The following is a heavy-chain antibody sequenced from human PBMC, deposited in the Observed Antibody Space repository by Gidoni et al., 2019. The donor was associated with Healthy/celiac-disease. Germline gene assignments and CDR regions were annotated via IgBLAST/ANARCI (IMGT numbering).Heavy chain of an antibody. CDR3: ARPPARYSSSSADY. J-gene: IGHJ4*02. D-gene: IGHD6-6*01. V-gene: IGHV3-11*06. Sequence: QGQLVESGGGLVKPGGSLRPSCAASAFPFSDHYMSWTRQAPGKGLEWVSCIRSSSGYTNYADSVKGRFAISRGNAENSLYLQMSSLRAEDAAVYYCARPPARYSSSSADYWGQGTLVTVSS. CDR2: IRSSSGYT. CDR1: AFPFSDHY.